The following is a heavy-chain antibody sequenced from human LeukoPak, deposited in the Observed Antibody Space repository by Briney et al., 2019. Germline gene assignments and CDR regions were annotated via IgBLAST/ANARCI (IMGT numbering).Heavy chain of an antibody. D-gene: IGHD6-13*01. CDR1: GYTFTSYD. CDR2: MNPNSGNT. CDR3: ARGLSSSWYWWESISSGSGSRFDY. V-gene: IGHV1-8*01. J-gene: IGHJ4*02. Sequence: ASVKVSCKASGYTFTSYDINWVRQATGQGLEWMGWMNPNSGNTGYAQKFQGRVNMTRNTSISTAYMELSSLRSEDTAVYYCARGLSSSWYWWESISSGSGSRFDYWGQGTLVTVSS.